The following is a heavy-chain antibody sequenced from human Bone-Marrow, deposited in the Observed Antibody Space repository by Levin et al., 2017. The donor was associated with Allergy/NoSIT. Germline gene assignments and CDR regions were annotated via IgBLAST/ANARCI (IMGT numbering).Heavy chain of an antibody. CDR3: ARDVGVLRYFDWLFPVDY. J-gene: IGHJ4*02. Sequence: GESLKISCAASGFTFSSYWMSWVRQAPGKGLEWVANIKQDGSEKYYVDSVKGRFTISRDNAKNSLYLQMNSLRAEDTAVYYCARDVGVLRYFDWLFPVDYWGQGTLVTVSS. D-gene: IGHD3-9*01. CDR2: IKQDGSEK. V-gene: IGHV3-7*04. CDR1: GFTFSSYW.